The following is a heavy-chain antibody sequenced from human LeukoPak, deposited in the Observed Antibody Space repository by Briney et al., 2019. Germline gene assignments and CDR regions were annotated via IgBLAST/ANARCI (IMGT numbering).Heavy chain of an antibody. CDR1: GFTFSNYW. CDR2: ISYDGSSA. V-gene: IGHV3-74*01. Sequence: GGSLRLSCAASGFTFSNYWMHWVRQAPGKGLMWAARISYDGSSADHADSVKGRFTISRDNAKNTLYLQMNSLRVEDTGAYYCARRRTIGDYDYWGQGTLVTVSS. D-gene: IGHD3-16*01. CDR3: ARRRTIGDYDY. J-gene: IGHJ4*02.